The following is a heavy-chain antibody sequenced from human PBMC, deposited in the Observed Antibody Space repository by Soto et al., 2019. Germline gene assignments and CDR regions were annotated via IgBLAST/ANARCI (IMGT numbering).Heavy chain of an antibody. CDR1: GYSISSSNW. V-gene: IGHV4-28*01. CDR3: ARLSGSYNDRYFDN. Sequence: PSETLSLTCAVSGYSISSSNWWGWIRQPPGKGLEWIGNVYYNGNTYYNASLKSRLTISVDTSNNQFSLKVKSVTAADTAVYFCARLSGSYNDRYFDNWGQGTPVTVS. D-gene: IGHD1-26*01. J-gene: IGHJ4*02. CDR2: VYYNGNT.